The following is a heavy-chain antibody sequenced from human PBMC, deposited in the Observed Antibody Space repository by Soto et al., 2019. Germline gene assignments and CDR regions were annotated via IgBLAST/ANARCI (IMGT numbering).Heavy chain of an antibody. V-gene: IGHV4-30-2*01. CDR3: AREHSSALGFDP. CDR2: IYHSGIT. D-gene: IGHD3-22*01. Sequence: SETLSLTCTVSGGAIISGGYSLVCIRQPPGKGLEWIGYIYHSGITYYNPSLKSRVTISVDRSKNQFSLKLNSVTAADTAVYYCAREHSSALGFDPWGQGTLVTVSS. J-gene: IGHJ5*02. CDR1: GGAIISGGYS.